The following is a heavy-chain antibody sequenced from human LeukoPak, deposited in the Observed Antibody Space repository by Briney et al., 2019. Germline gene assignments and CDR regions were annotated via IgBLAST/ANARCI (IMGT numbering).Heavy chain of an antibody. CDR1: GGSINSYY. CDR2: IYYSGST. J-gene: IGHJ6*02. CDR3: ARGLLGKSPRPGIAVAGSRAYGMDV. Sequence: SETLSLTCTVSGGSINSYYWSWIRQPPGKGLEWIGSIYYSGSTYYNPSLKSRVTISVDTSKNQFSLKLSSVTAADTAVYYCARGLLGKSPRPGIAVAGSRAYGMDVWGQGTTVTVSS. D-gene: IGHD6-19*01. V-gene: IGHV4-39*07.